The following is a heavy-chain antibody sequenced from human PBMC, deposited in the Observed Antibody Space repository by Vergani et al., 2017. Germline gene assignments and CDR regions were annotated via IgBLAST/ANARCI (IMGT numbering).Heavy chain of an antibody. D-gene: IGHD6-19*01. Sequence: QLQLQESGPGLVKPSATLSLTCSVSGASIRSRYYYWGWIRQPPGKGLEWIASIYYSGSTYYNPSHKSRVTISVDTSKNQFSLKLSSVTAADAAVYFCTRHSTVEWLVKLGWIAPWGQGILVTVSS. J-gene: IGHJ5*02. CDR1: GASIRSRYYY. V-gene: IGHV4-39*01. CDR2: IYYSGST. CDR3: TRHSTVEWLVKLGWIAP.